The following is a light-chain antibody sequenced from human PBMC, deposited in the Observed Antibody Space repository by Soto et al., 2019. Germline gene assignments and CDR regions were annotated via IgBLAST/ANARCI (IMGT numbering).Light chain of an antibody. CDR3: QQYYSYPQT. CDR1: QSVSSN. CDR2: GAS. V-gene: IGKV3-15*01. Sequence: EIVMTHSPATLSSXPXXXXTXXXMASQSVSSNLAWYQQKPGQAPRLLIYGASTRATGIPARFSGSGSGTEFTLTISSLQSEDFATYYCQQYYSYPQTFGQGTKVDIK. J-gene: IGKJ1*01.